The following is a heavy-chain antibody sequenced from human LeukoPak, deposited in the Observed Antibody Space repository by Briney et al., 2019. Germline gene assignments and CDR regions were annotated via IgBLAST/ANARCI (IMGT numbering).Heavy chain of an antibody. CDR3: ARDRAAAGFNWFDP. D-gene: IGHD6-13*01. V-gene: IGHV3-11*01. J-gene: IGHJ5*02. CDR1: GFTFSDYY. CDR2: ISSSGSTI. Sequence: GGSLRLSCAASGFTFSDYYMSWIRQAPGKGLEWVSYISSSGSTIYYADSVKGRFTISRDNAKNSLYLQMNSLRAEDTAVYYCARDRAAAGFNWFDPWGQGTLVTVSS.